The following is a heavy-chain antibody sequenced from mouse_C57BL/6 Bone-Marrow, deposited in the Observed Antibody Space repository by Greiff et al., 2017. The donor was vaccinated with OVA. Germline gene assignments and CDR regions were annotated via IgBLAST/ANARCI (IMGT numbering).Heavy chain of an antibody. J-gene: IGHJ1*03. CDR2: INPNNGGT. V-gene: IGHV1-18*01. CDR1: GYTFTDYN. Sequence: VQLQQSGPELVKPGASVKIPCKASGYTFTDYNMDWVKQSPGQSLEWIGDINPNNGGTIYNQKFKGKSTLTVDNSSSTAYMELRSLTSEDTAVYYCARDFRGWYFDVWGTGTTVTVSS. CDR3: ARDFRGWYFDV. D-gene: IGHD3-2*02.